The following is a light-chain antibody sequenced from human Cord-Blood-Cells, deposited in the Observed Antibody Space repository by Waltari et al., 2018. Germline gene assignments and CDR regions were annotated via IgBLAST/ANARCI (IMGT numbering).Light chain of an antibody. Sequence: QSALTQSASVSGSPGPSITISCTGTSRDVGSYNLFSCDQQHPGKAPKLMIYEGSKRPSGVSNRFSGSKSGNTASLTISGLQAEDEADYYCCSYAGSSTWVFGGGTKLTVL. J-gene: IGLJ3*02. CDR3: CSYAGSSTWV. V-gene: IGLV2-23*01. CDR2: EGS. CDR1: SRDVGSYNL.